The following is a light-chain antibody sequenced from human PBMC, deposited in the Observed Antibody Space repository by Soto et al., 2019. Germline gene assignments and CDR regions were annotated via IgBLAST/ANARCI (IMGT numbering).Light chain of an antibody. Sequence: EIVLTQSPATLSLSPGERATLSCRASQSVSSYLAWYPQKPGQAPRLLIYDASNRATGIPARFSGSGSGTDFTLTISSLEPEDFAVYYFQQRSNWPPTFGQGTKLEIK. J-gene: IGKJ2*01. V-gene: IGKV3-11*01. CDR3: QQRSNWPPT. CDR1: QSVSSY. CDR2: DAS.